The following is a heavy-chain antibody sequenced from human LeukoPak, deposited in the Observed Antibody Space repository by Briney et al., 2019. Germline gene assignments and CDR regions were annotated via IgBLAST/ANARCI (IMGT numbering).Heavy chain of an antibody. Sequence: ASVKVSCKASGYTFTGYYMHWVRQAPGQGLEWMGRINPNSGGTNYAQKFQGRVTMTRDTSISTAYMELSRLRSDDTAVYYCARGSSKHYYYYYMDVWGKGTTVTVSS. CDR2: INPNSGGT. D-gene: IGHD4-11*01. J-gene: IGHJ6*03. V-gene: IGHV1-2*06. CDR1: GYTFTGYY. CDR3: ARGSSKHYYYYYMDV.